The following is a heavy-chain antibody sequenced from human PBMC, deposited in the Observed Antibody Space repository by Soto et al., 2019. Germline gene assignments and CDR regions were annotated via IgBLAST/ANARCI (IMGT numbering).Heavy chain of an antibody. Sequence: SETLSLTCTVSGDSINNYYWSWIRQPPGKRLEWIGYIYYTGSTTYNPSLASRVTLSVDTSKNQFSLKLSSVNTAYTHVYYCATYRCTDEERFTLDYWGRGALVEVSS. V-gene: IGHV4-59*01. D-gene: IGHD2-8*01. J-gene: IGHJ4*01. CDR2: IYYTGST. CDR1: GDSINNYY. CDR3: ATYRCTDEERFTLDY.